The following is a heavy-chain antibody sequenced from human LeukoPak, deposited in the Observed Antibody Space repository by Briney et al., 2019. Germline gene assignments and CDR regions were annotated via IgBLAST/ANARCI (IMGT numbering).Heavy chain of an antibody. J-gene: IGHJ5*02. CDR3: AGGTGVCSGGSCYP. D-gene: IGHD2-15*01. CDR2: ISSSSSYT. V-gene: IGHV3-11*03. Sequence: GGSLRLSCAASGFTVSDYYMSWIRQAPGKGLEWVSYISSSSSYTNYADSVKGRFTISRDNAKNSLYLQMNSLRAEDTAVYYCAGGTGVCSGGSCYPWGQGTLVTVSS. CDR1: GFTVSDYY.